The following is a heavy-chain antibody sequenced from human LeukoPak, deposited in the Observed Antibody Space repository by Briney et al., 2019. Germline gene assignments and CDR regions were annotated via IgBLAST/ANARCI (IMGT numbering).Heavy chain of an antibody. D-gene: IGHD3-10*01. Sequence: GGSLRLSCAASGFTFSSYAMSWVRQAPGKGLEWVAFIRYDGSNKYYADSVKGRFTISRDNSKNTLYLQMNSLRAEDTAVYYCAKEEGFGELFLDAFDIWGQGTMVTVSS. CDR2: IRYDGSNK. V-gene: IGHV3-30*02. CDR1: GFTFSSYA. CDR3: AKEEGFGELFLDAFDI. J-gene: IGHJ3*02.